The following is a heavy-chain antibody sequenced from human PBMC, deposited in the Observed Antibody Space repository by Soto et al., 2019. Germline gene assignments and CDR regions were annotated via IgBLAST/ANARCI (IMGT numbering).Heavy chain of an antibody. D-gene: IGHD2-8*01. CDR2: INPKSGGT. V-gene: IGHV1-2*04. CDR1: GYSFTDYH. J-gene: IGHJ6*02. CDR3: ARGDSTDCSNGVCSFFYNHDMEV. Sequence: ASVKVSCKASGYSFTDYHIHWVRQAPGQGLEWLGRINPKSGGTSTAQKFQGWVTMTTDTSISTASMELTRLTSDDTAIYYCARGDSTDCSNGVCSFFYNHDMEVWG.